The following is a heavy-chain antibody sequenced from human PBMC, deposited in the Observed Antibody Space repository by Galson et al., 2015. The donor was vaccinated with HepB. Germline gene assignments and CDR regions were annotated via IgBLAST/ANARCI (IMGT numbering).Heavy chain of an antibody. CDR2: IYYNGDT. V-gene: IGHV4-59*08. J-gene: IGHJ5*02. Sequence: SETLSLTCSVSHGSINNYYWSWIRQSPGNRLEWLGYIYYNGDTNYNPSLGYRVGMSVDTSINQVSLWLTSVTAADTAVYYCARHPGRGSVGYAFDLWGQGTLVTASA. CDR3: ARHPGRGSVGYAFDL. CDR1: HGSINNYY. D-gene: IGHD2-2*01.